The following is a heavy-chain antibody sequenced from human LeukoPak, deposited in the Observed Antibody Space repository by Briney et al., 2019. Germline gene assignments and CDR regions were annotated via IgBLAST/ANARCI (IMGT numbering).Heavy chain of an antibody. CDR1: GYTFTSYY. J-gene: IGHJ6*03. CDR2: INPSGGST. CDR3: ASPALVNYYDSIFYMDV. Sequence: ASVKVSCKASGYTFTSYYMHWVRQAPGQGLEWMGIINPSGGSTSYAQKFQGRVTMTRDMSTSTVYMELSSLRSEDTAVYYCASPALVNYYDSIFYMDVWGKGTTVTVSS. V-gene: IGHV1-46*01. D-gene: IGHD3-22*01.